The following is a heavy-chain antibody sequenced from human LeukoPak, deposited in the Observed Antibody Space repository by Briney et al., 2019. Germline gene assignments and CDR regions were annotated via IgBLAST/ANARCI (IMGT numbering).Heavy chain of an antibody. D-gene: IGHD2-21*02. CDR3: ATSQCGSDCYLAGDY. V-gene: IGHV4-61*01. CDR2: IYYTGIT. CDR1: GGSVNSGSYY. J-gene: IGHJ4*02. Sequence: SETLSLTCTVSGGSVNSGSYYWSWIRQHPGKGLEWIGYIYYTGITNYNPSLKSRVTISVDTSKNQFSLNLNSVTAADTVVYYCATSQCGSDCYLAGDYWGQGTLVIVSS.